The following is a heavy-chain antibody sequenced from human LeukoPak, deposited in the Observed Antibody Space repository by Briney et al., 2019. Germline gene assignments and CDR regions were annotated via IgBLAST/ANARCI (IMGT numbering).Heavy chain of an antibody. V-gene: IGHV3-7*04. D-gene: IGHD3-16*01. CDR3: ARDRVCDD. CDR2: IKEDGSDQ. CDR1: GFTFSSYW. Sequence: GGSLRLSCVASGFTFSSYWMSWVRQAPGKGLEWVANIKEDGSDQYYVDSVKGRFTISRDNPNNLLYLQMNGLRDEDTAVYYCARDRVCDDWGQGTLVTVSS. J-gene: IGHJ4*02.